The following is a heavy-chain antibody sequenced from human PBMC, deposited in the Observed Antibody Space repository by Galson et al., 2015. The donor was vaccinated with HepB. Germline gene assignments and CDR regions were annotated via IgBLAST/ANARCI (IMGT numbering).Heavy chain of an antibody. D-gene: IGHD1-26*01. CDR1: GFTSSNYG. CDR3: AKEWMRSGSYIQSFYHYGMPV. Sequence: SLRLSCAASGFTSSNYGMHWVRQAPGKGLEWVAVISYDGGNKYYGDSVKGRFTISRDNSQNTLHLQMNSLRAEDSAVYYCAKEWMRSGSYIQSFYHYGMPVWGHGTTVTVSS. CDR2: ISYDGGNK. V-gene: IGHV3-30*18. J-gene: IGHJ6*02.